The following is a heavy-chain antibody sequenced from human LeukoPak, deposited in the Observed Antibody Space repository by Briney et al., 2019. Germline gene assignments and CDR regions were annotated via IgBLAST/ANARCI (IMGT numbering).Heavy chain of an antibody. Sequence: ASVKVSCKASGYTFTGYYMHWVRQAPGQGLEWMGRINPNSGGTNYAQKFQGRVTMTRDTSISTAYMELSRLRSEDTAVYHCATSPYYYDSSGYYRYWGQGTLVTVSS. V-gene: IGHV1-2*06. CDR1: GYTFTGYY. CDR3: ATSPYYYDSSGYYRY. D-gene: IGHD3-22*01. CDR2: INPNSGGT. J-gene: IGHJ4*02.